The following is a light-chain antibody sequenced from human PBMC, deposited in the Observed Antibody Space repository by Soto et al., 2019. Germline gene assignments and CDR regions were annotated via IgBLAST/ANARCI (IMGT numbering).Light chain of an antibody. Sequence: QSVLTQPPSVSGTPGQRVTISCTGSSSNIGAGYDVHWYQQLPGTTPKVLIYGNNNRPSGVPDRFSGSKSGTSASLAITGLQADDEADYYCQSYDSSLSGVVFGGGTKLTVL. V-gene: IGLV1-40*01. CDR1: SSNIGAGYD. J-gene: IGLJ2*01. CDR3: QSYDSSLSGVV. CDR2: GNN.